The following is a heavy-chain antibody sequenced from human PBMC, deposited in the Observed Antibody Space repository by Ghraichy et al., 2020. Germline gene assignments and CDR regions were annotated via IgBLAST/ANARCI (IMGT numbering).Heavy chain of an antibody. J-gene: IGHJ4*02. V-gene: IGHV4-59*01. CDR3: ASLGGS. D-gene: IGHD3-16*01. CDR1: GGSITSYY. Sequence: SETLSLTCSVSGGSITSYYWNWIRQPPAKGLERIGYLHYTGISSYNPTLKSRVSISADTNQNQFSLKLPSVTAADTAVYYCASLGGSWGQGILVTVSS. CDR2: LHYTGIS.